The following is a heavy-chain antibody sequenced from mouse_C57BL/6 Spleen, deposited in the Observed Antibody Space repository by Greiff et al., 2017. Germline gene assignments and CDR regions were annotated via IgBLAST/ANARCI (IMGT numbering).Heavy chain of an antibody. J-gene: IGHJ2*01. Sequence: QVQLQQSGPELVKPGASVKISCKASGYAFSSSWMNWVKQRPGKGLEWIGRIYPGDGDTNYNGKFKGKATLTADKSSSTAYMQLSSLTSEDSAVYFCARALGRWANYFDYWGQGTTLTVSS. CDR2: IYPGDGDT. V-gene: IGHV1-82*01. CDR1: GYAFSSSW. D-gene: IGHD4-1*01. CDR3: ARALGRWANYFDY.